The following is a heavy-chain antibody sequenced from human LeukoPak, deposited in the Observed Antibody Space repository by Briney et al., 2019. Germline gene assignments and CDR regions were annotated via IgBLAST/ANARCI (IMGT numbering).Heavy chain of an antibody. V-gene: IGHV1-18*01. J-gene: IGHJ4*02. Sequence: ASVKVSCKASGYTFTSYGISWVRQAPGQGLEWMGWISAYNGNTNYAQKLQGRVTMTTDTSTSTAYMELRSLRSDDTAVYYCARGNYYDSSGYHSPIFDYWGQGTLVTVSS. CDR3: ARGNYYDSSGYHSPIFDY. D-gene: IGHD3-22*01. CDR1: GYTFTSYG. CDR2: ISAYNGNT.